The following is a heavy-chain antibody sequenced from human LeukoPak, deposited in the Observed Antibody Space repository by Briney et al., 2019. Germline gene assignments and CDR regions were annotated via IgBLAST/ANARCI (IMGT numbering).Heavy chain of an antibody. J-gene: IGHJ4*02. CDR3: ARLVGATRDEDY. D-gene: IGHD1-26*01. V-gene: IGHV1-69*05. Sequence: GSSVKVSCKASGGTFSSYAISWVRQAPGQGLEWMGRIIPIFGTANYAQKFQGRVTITTDESTSTAYMELRSLRSDDTAVYYCARLVGATRDEDYWGQGTLVTVSS. CDR2: IIPIFGTA. CDR1: GGTFSSYA.